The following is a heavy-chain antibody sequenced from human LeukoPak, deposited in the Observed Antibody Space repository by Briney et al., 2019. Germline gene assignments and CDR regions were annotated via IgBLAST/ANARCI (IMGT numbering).Heavy chain of an antibody. CDR1: GFTFSGSA. CDR3: TRRDYGDPD. Sequence: GGSLRLSCAASGFTFSGSAMHWVRQASGKGLEWVGRIRSKANSYATAYAASVKGRFTISRDDSKNTAYLQMNSLKTEDTAVYYCTRRDYGDPDWGQGTLVTVSS. D-gene: IGHD4-17*01. V-gene: IGHV3-73*01. CDR2: IRSKANSYAT. J-gene: IGHJ4*02.